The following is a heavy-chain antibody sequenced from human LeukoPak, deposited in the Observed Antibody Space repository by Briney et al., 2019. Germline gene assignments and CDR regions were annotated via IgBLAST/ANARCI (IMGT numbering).Heavy chain of an antibody. CDR2: ISAYNGNT. Sequence: ASVKVSCKASGYTFTSYGISWVRQAPGQGLEWMGWISAYNGNTNYAQKLQGRVTMTTDTSTGTAYTELRSLRSDDTAVYYCASVVTPSSHFQHWGQGTLVTVSS. V-gene: IGHV1-18*01. CDR3: ASVVTPSSHFQH. D-gene: IGHD4-23*01. J-gene: IGHJ1*01. CDR1: GYTFTSYG.